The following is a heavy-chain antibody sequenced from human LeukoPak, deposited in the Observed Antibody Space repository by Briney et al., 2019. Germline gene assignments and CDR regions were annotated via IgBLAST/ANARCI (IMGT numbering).Heavy chain of an antibody. CDR2: ISSSGSTI. V-gene: IGHV3-11*01. CDR3: ARDLKKTGCRKCGYGMDV. CDR1: GFTFSDYY. Sequence: PGGSLRLSCAASGFTFSDYYMSWIRQAPGKGLEWVSYISSSGSTIYYADSVKGRFTISRDNAKNSLYLQMNSLRAEDTAVYYCARDLKKTGCRKCGYGMDVWGQGTTVTVSS. D-gene: IGHD3-9*01. J-gene: IGHJ6*02.